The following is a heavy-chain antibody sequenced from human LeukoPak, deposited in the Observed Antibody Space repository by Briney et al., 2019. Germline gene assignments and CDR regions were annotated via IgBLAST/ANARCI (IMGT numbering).Heavy chain of an antibody. CDR1: GYTFNSYV. J-gene: IGHJ4*02. CDR2: INTNTGNP. Sequence: ASVKVSCKASGYTFNSYVMNWVRQAPGQVLEWMGWINTNTGNPTYAQGFTGRFVFSLDTSVSTTYLQISSLKAEDTAVYYCARAWLQFDYWGQGPLVTVSS. CDR3: ARAWLQFDY. D-gene: IGHD5-24*01. V-gene: IGHV7-4-1*02.